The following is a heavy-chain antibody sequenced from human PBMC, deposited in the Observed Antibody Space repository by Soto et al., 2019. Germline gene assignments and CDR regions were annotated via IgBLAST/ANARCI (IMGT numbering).Heavy chain of an antibody. V-gene: IGHV4-39*01. J-gene: IGHJ4*02. CDR2: IYYSGST. Sequence: SETLSLTCTVSGGSISSSSYYWGWIRQPPGKGLEWIGSIYYSGSTYYNPSLKSRVTISVDTSKNQFSLKLSSVTAADTAVYYCARLLKRSWYFDYWGQGTLVTVSS. CDR1: GGSISSSSYY. CDR3: ARLLKRSWYFDY.